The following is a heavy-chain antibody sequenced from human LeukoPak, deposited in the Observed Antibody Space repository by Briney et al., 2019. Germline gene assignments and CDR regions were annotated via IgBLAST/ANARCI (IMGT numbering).Heavy chain of an antibody. J-gene: IGHJ4*02. V-gene: IGHV1-3*01. CDR1: GYTFIAYG. CDR3: VGGAPNWGFDF. CDR2: INAGNGDT. D-gene: IGHD7-27*01. Sequence: ASVKVSCKASGYTFIAYGLHWVRQAPGQRPEWMGWINAGNGDTKYSQNFQGRVTITGDASATTAYMELSSLRSEDTAVYFCVGGAPNWGFDFWGQGTRVTVSS.